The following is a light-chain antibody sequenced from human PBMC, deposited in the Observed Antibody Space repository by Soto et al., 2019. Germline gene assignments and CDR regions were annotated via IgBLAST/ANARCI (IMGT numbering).Light chain of an antibody. CDR1: QSVSSY. V-gene: IGKV3-11*01. Sequence: EIVLTQSPATLSLSPGERATLSCSASQSVSSYLAWYQQKPGQAPRLLIYDASNRATGIPARFSGSGSGTDFTLTISSLEPEDFAVYYCQQRSNWLLTLGGGTKVDIK. J-gene: IGKJ4*02. CDR3: QQRSNWLLT. CDR2: DAS.